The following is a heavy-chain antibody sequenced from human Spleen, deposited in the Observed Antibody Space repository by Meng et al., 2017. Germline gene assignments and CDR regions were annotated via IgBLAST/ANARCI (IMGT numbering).Heavy chain of an antibody. CDR3: ARTSGAGGSYWAWYFQH. D-gene: IGHD1-26*01. J-gene: IGHJ1*01. CDR2: IYPGDSDT. CDR1: GYSFTSYW. Sequence: GESLKISCKGSGYSFTSYWIGWVRQMPGKGLEWMGIIYPGDSDTRYSPSFQGQVTISADKSISTAYLQWSSLKASDTAMYYCARTSGAGGSYWAWYFQHWGQGTLVTVSS. V-gene: IGHV5-51*01.